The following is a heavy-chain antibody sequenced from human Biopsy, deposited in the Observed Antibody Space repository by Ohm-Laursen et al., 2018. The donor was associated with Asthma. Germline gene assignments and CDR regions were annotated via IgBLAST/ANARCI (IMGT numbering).Heavy chain of an antibody. V-gene: IGHV4-34*01. CDR2: IYKSGQV. CDR3: ARQKLVAAEGPFDM. CDR1: PGSFSGFF. D-gene: IGHD1-26*01. J-gene: IGHJ3*02. Sequence: SDTLSLTCDVYPGSFSGFFWTWIRQPPGKGLEWIGNIYKSGQVYYNLSLKSRVTISVDTSKNQFSLQLRSVTAADTAVYYCARQKLVAAEGPFDMWGQGTMVIVSS.